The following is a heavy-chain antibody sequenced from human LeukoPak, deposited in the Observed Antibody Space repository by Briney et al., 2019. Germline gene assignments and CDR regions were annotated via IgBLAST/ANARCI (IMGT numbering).Heavy chain of an antibody. Sequence: SETLSLTCTVSGGSISSYYWSWIRQPPGKGLEWIGYIYYSGSTNYNPSLKSRVTISVDTSKNQFSLKLSSVTAADTAVYYCARNSIAAAGYPDYWGQGTLVTVSS. CDR2: IYYSGST. V-gene: IGHV4-59*08. D-gene: IGHD6-13*01. J-gene: IGHJ4*02. CDR3: ARNSIAAAGYPDY. CDR1: GGSISSYY.